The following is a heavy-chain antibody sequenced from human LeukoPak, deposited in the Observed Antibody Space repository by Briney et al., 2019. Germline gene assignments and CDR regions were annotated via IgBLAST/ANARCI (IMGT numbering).Heavy chain of an antibody. J-gene: IGHJ6*02. CDR1: GFTFSSYW. V-gene: IGHV3-74*01. CDR2: INSDGSST. CDR3: ARGQQLGAYGMDG. D-gene: IGHD6-13*01. Sequence: PRGSLRLSCAASGFTFSSYWMHSVRQAPGKGLVWVSRINSDGSSTSYADSVKGRFTISRDNAKNTLYLQMNSLRAEDTAVYYCARGQQLGAYGMDGWGQGTTVTVSS.